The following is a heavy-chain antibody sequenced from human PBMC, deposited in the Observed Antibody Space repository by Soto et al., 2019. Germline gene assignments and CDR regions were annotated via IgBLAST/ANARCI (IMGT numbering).Heavy chain of an antibody. V-gene: IGHV2-5*02. CDR3: AYRRFSSNGLSTWFAP. CDR2: IYLDDDK. CDR1: GFSLSTSGVG. J-gene: IGHJ5*02. Sequence: SGPSLVNPTQTLTLTCTFSGFSLSTSGVGVGWIRQPAGKALEWLTLIYLDDDKRYSPSLKGRLTITKDTSKNQVVLTMTNLDPVETATYYCAYRRFSSNGLSTWFAPWGQGTLVTVS. D-gene: IGHD6-13*01.